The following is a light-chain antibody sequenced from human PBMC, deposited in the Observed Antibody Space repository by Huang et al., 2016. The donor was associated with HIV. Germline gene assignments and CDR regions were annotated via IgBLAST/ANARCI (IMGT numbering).Light chain of an antibody. CDR3: QQYYNTPLT. Sequence: DIVMTQSPDSLAVSLGEGATINCKSSQSLLYSSNNKNYLAWYQQKPGQPPKLLIYWASTREAGVPDRFTGSGSGTLFTLTISSLQAEDVAVYYCQQYYNTPLTFGQGTKLEIK. CDR2: WAS. CDR1: QSLLYSSNNKNY. J-gene: IGKJ2*01. V-gene: IGKV4-1*01.